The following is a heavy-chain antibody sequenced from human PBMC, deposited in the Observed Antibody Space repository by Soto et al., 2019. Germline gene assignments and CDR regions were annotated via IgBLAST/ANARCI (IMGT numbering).Heavy chain of an antibody. V-gene: IGHV3-23*01. CDR1: GFTFSSYA. CDR3: AKDYGGGAYDYVWGSYPFDY. J-gene: IGHJ4*02. Sequence: GGSLRLSCAASGFTFSSYAMSWVRQAPGKGLEWVSAISGSGGSTYYADSVKGRFTISRDNSKNTLYLQMNSLRAEDTAVYDCAKDYGGGAYDYVWGSYPFDYWGQGTLVTVSS. D-gene: IGHD3-16*02. CDR2: ISGSGGST.